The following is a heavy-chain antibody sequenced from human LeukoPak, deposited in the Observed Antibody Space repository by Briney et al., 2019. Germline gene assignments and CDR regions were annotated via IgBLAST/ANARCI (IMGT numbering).Heavy chain of an antibody. J-gene: IGHJ4*02. D-gene: IGHD6-19*01. V-gene: IGHV5-51*01. CDR3: ARPITGYSSGWYYDY. CDR1: GYSFTSYW. CDR2: IYPGDSDT. Sequence: GESLKISCKGSGYSFTSYWIGWVRQMAGKGLEWMGIIYPGDSDTRYSPSFQGQVTISADKSISTAYLQWSSLKASDTALYYCARPITGYSSGWYYDYWGQGTLVTVSS.